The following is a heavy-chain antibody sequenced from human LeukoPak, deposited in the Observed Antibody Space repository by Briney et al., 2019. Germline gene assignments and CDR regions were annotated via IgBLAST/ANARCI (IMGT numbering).Heavy chain of an antibody. CDR2: IYYSGST. D-gene: IGHD4-17*01. V-gene: IGHV4-39*02. CDR1: GGSISSSSYY. CDR3: ARDTESDGVHDY. Sequence: PSETLSLTCTVSGGSISSSSYYWGWIRQPPGKGLEWIGSIYYSGSTYYNPSLKSRVTISVDTSKNQFSLKLSSVTAADTAVYYCARDTESDGVHDYWGQGTLVTVSS. J-gene: IGHJ4*02.